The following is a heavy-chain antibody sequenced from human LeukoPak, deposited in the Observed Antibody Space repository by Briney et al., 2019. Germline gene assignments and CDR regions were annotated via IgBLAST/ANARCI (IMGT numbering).Heavy chain of an antibody. D-gene: IGHD6-13*01. J-gene: IGHJ4*02. Sequence: GGSLRLSCAASGFTFKLYWMHWVRQAPGKGPVWVSRINDDGSSTSYADSVKGRFTISRDNSKSTVYLQMNSLSAEDTAVYYCAKALGSAGFDYWGQGTLVTVSS. V-gene: IGHV3-74*01. CDR3: AKALGSAGFDY. CDR2: INDDGSST. CDR1: GFTFKLYW.